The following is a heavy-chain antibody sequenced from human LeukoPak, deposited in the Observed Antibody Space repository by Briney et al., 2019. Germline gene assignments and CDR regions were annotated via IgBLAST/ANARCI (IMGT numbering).Heavy chain of an antibody. CDR3: ARARGQKWPNLYFDY. CDR1: GHTFTSYG. Sequence: GASVKVSCKASGHTFTSYGISWVRQAPGQGLEWMGWISAYNGNTNYAQKLQGRVTMTTDTSTSTAYMELRSLRSDDTAVYYCARARGQKWPNLYFDYWGQGTLVTVSS. J-gene: IGHJ4*02. CDR2: ISAYNGNT. V-gene: IGHV1-18*01. D-gene: IGHD5-12*01.